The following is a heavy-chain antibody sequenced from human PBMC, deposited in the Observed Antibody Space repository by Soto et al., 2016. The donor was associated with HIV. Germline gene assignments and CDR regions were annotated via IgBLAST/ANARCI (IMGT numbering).Heavy chain of an antibody. D-gene: IGHD3-10*01. J-gene: IGHJ4*02. Sequence: EVQLLESGGGLVQPGGSLRLSCAASGFTFSSYAMSWVRQAPGKGLEWVSAISGSGGSTYYADSVKGRFTISRDNSKNTLYLQMNSLRAEDTAVYYCAKDYYGSGSYTYYFDYWGQGTLVTVSS. V-gene: IGHV3-23*01. CDR1: GFTFSSYA. CDR3: AKDYYGSGSYTYYFDY. CDR2: ISGSGGST.